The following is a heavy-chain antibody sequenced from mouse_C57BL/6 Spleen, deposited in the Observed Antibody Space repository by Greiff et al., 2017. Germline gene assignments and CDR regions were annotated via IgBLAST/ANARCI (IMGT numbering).Heavy chain of an antibody. D-gene: IGHD1-1*01. V-gene: IGHV14-4*01. J-gene: IGHJ4*01. CDR3: TTLITTVVANYAMDY. CDR1: GFNIKDDY. Sequence: VQLQQSGAELVRPGASVKLSCTASGFNIKDDYMHWVKQRPEQGLEWIGWIDPENGDTEYASKFQGKATITADTSSNTAYLQLSSLTSEDTAVYYCTTLITTVVANYAMDYWVKEPQSPSPQ. CDR2: IDPENGDT.